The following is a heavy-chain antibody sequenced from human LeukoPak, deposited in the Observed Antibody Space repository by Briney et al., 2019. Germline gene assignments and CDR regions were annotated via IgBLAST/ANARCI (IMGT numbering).Heavy chain of an antibody. Sequence: GGSLTLSCAASGFTFSSYAMSWARPAPGKGLKWVSSISRSGGSTYYAVSVKGRFTISRYNSKNTLYLRMKTLRAEDTAVYYSAKDGTTILGVVILDYWGQGTLVTVSS. CDR1: GFTFSSYA. CDR3: AKDGTTILGVVILDY. J-gene: IGHJ4*02. V-gene: IGHV3-23*01. D-gene: IGHD3-3*01. CDR2: ISRSGGST.